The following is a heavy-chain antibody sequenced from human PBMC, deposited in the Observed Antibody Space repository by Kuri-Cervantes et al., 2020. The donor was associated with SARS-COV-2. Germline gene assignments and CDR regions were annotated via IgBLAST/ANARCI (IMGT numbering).Heavy chain of an antibody. CDR2: INHSGST. Sequence: ESLKISCAVYGGSFSGYYWSWIRQPPGKGLEWIGEINHSGSTNYNPSLKSRVTISVDTSKNQFSLKLSSVTAADTAVYYCARHQTYGSSFYYYYYYGMDVWGQGTTVTVSS. J-gene: IGHJ6*02. D-gene: IGHD6-6*01. V-gene: IGHV4-34*01. CDR3: ARHQTYGSSFYYYYYYGMDV. CDR1: GGSFSGYY.